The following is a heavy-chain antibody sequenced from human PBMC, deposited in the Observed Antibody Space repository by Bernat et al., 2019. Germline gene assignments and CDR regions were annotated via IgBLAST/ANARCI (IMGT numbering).Heavy chain of an antibody. V-gene: IGHV5-51*01. Sequence: EVQLVQSGAEVKKPGESLKISCEGSGYSFTSYWIAWVRQMPGKGLEWMGTIFPGDSDARYSPSFQGQVTISADKSVNTAYLQWSSLKASDTAMYYCARAIRAGAPMVTYNYWGQGTLVTVSS. CDR1: GYSFTSYW. CDR3: ARAIRAGAPMVTYNY. J-gene: IGHJ4*02. CDR2: IFPGDSDA. D-gene: IGHD5-18*01.